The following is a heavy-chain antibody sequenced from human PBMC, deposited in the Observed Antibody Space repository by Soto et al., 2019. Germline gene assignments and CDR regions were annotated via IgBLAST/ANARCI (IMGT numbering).Heavy chain of an antibody. J-gene: IGHJ5*02. D-gene: IGHD2-2*01. V-gene: IGHV1-18*01. Sequence: ASVKVSCKTSGYTFSNYVITWVLQAPGQPLEWLGWISLYSDGTNYAQKFQGRVSMTTDTSTTTAYMELRSLRSDDTAVYYCARVVLGAEAWFAHWGQGNLV. CDR3: ARVVLGAEAWFAH. CDR2: ISLYSDGT. CDR1: GYTFSNYV.